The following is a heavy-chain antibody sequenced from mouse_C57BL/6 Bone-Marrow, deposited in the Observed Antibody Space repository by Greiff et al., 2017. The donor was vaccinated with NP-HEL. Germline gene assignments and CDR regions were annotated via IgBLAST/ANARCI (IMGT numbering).Heavy chain of an antibody. CDR3: ARLWYFDV. CDR2: IHPNSGST. J-gene: IGHJ1*03. Sequence: VQLQQSGAELVKPGASVKLSCKASGYNFTSYWMHWVKQRPGQGLEWIGMIHPNSGSTKYNEKFKSKATLTVDKSSSTAYMQLSSLTSEDSAVYYCARLWYFDVWGTGTTVTVSS. V-gene: IGHV1-64*01. CDR1: GYNFTSYW.